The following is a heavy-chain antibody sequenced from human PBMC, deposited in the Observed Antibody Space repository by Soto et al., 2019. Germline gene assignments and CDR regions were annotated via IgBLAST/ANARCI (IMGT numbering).Heavy chain of an antibody. D-gene: IGHD4-17*01. CDR2: IRSKAYGGTT. J-gene: IGHJ4*02. V-gene: IGHV3-49*04. CDR1: GFTFGDYA. CDR3: THGDSDSDIIDY. Sequence: LRLSCTASGFTFGDYAMSWVRQAPGKGLEWVGFIRSKAYGGTTEYAASVKGRFTISRDDSKSIAYLQMNSLKTEDTAVYYCTHGDSDSDIIDYWGQGTLVTVSS.